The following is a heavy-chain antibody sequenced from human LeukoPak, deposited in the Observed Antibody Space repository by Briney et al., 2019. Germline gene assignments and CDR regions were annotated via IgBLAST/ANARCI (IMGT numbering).Heavy chain of an antibody. CDR3: ARDTLSWFDP. CDR2: IYTSGST. V-gene: IGHV4-4*07. D-gene: IGHD2/OR15-2a*01. Sequence: PSETLTLTCTVSGGSSSSYYWSWIRQPAGKELEWIGRIYTSGSTNYNPSLKSRLTMSVDTSKNQFSLKLSSVTAADTAVYYCARDTLSWFDPWGQGTLVTVSS. CDR1: GGSSSSYY. J-gene: IGHJ5*02.